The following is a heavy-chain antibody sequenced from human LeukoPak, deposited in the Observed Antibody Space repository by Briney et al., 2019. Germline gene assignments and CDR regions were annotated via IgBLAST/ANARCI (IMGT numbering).Heavy chain of an antibody. J-gene: IGHJ4*02. V-gene: IGHV3-21*01. CDR3: ARDWGYCSSTSCSRPIDY. D-gene: IGHD2-2*01. CDR1: GFTFSSYS. CDR2: ISSSSSYI. Sequence: GGSPRLSCAASGFTFSSYSMNWVRQAPGKGLEWVSSISSSSSYIYYADSVKGRFTISRDNAKNSLYLQMNSLRAEDTAVYYCARDWGYCSSTSCSRPIDYWGQGTLVTVSS.